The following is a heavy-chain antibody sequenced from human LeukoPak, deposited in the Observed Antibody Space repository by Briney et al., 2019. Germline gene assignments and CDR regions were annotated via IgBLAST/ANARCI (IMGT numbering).Heavy chain of an antibody. V-gene: IGHV3-30-3*01. CDR2: ISYDGSNK. D-gene: IGHD6-6*01. J-gene: IGHJ4*02. CDR1: GFTFSSYA. CDR3: ARDRGQLGPFDY. Sequence: GRSLRLSCAASGFTFSSYAMHWVRQAPGKGLEWVAVISYDGSNKYYADSVKGRFTISRDNSKNTLYLQMNSLRAEDTAVYYCARDRGQLGPFDYWGQGTLVTVSS.